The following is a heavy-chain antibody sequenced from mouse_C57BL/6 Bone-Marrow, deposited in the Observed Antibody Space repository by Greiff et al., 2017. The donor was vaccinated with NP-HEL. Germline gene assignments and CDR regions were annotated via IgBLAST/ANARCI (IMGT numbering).Heavy chain of an antibody. V-gene: IGHV4-1*01. CDR3: AREHYGSSYGYFDV. Sequence: EASGIDFSRYWMSWVRRAPGKGLEWIGEINPDSSTINYAPSLKDKFIISRDNAKNTLYLQMSKVRSEDTALYYCAREHYGSSYGYFDVWGTGTTVTVSS. CDR1: GIDFSRYW. CDR2: INPDSSTI. J-gene: IGHJ1*03. D-gene: IGHD1-1*01.